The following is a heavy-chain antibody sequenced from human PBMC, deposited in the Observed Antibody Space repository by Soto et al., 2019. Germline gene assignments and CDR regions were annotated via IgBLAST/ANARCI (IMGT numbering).Heavy chain of an antibody. V-gene: IGHV3-33*01. CDR2: IWYDGSNK. J-gene: IGHJ3*02. D-gene: IGHD1-26*01. Sequence: GGSLRLSCAASGFTFSSYGMHWVRQAPGKGLEWVAVIWYDGSNKYYADSVKGRFTISRDNSKNTLYLQMNSLRAEDTAVYYCARVGFYWGVGEMGATENYAFDIWGQGTMVTVSS. CDR1: GFTFSSYG. CDR3: ARVGFYWGVGEMGATENYAFDI.